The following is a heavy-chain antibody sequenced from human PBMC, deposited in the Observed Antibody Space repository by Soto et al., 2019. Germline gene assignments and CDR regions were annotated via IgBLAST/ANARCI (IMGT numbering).Heavy chain of an antibody. J-gene: IGHJ4*02. CDR2: IYYSGST. CDR1: GGXIGSGGYY. D-gene: IGHD3-10*01. Sequence: SETLXLTCTVSGGXIGSGGYYWSXIRQHPGKGLEWIGYIYYSGSTYYNPSLKSRVTISVDTSKSQFSLKLTSVTAADTAVYYCARDKITRLFDYWGQGTLVTVSS. V-gene: IGHV4-31*03. CDR3: ARDKITRLFDY.